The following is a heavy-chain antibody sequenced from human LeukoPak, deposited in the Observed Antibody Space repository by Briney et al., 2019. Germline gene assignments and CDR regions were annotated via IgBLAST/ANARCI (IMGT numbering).Heavy chain of an antibody. CDR2: ISGSSSTI. Sequence: GGSLRLSCAASGFTFSSYSMNWVRQAPGKGLEWVSYISGSSSTIYYADSVKGRFTISRDNAKNSLYLQMNSLRAEDTAVYYCARDSPRIYYDSSGYPDYWGQGTLVTVSS. D-gene: IGHD3-22*01. J-gene: IGHJ4*02. CDR1: GFTFSSYS. V-gene: IGHV3-48*01. CDR3: ARDSPRIYYDSSGYPDY.